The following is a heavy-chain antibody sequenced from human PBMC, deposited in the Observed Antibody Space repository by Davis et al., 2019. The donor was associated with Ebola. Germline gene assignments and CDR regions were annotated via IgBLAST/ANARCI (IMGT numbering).Heavy chain of an antibody. V-gene: IGHV3-15*01. J-gene: IGHJ6*02. CDR3: TTVRYSFSYYGLDV. D-gene: IGHD2/OR15-2a*01. CDR1: GFTFSNAR. Sequence: PGGSLRLSCAASGFTFSNARMSWVRQAPGKGLEWVGRIKTKTDGGTTNYAAPVKGRFSISRDDSKDTLYLQMSSLKSEDTAVYYCTTVRYSFSYYGLDVWGQGTTVTVSS. CDR2: IKTKTDGGTT.